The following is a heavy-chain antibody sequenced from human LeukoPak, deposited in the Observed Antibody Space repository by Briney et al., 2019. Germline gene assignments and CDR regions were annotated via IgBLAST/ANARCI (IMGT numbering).Heavy chain of an antibody. J-gene: IGHJ4*02. CDR1: GGTFSSYA. V-gene: IGHV1-69*05. CDR3: ARVSSSWYYFDY. Sequence: ASVKVSCKASGGTFSSYAISWVRQAPGQGLERMGGIIPIFGTANYAQKFHGRVTITTDESTSTAYMELSSLRSEDTAVYYCARVSSSWYYFDYWGQGTLVTVSS. D-gene: IGHD6-13*01. CDR2: IIPIFGTA.